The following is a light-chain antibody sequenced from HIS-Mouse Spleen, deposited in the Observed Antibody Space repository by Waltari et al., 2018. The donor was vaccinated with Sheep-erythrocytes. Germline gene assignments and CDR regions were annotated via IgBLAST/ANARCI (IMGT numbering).Light chain of an antibody. V-gene: IGLV1-36*01. CDR2: YDD. CDR3: AAWDDSLNGVV. J-gene: IGLJ2*01. Sequence: QSVLTQPPSVSKAPRQRVTISCSGSSSNIGTNAVNWYQQLPGKAPKLLIYYDDLLPSGVSDRFSGSKSGTSASLAISGLQSEDEADYYCAAWDDSLNGVVFGGGTKLTVL. CDR1: SSNIGTNA.